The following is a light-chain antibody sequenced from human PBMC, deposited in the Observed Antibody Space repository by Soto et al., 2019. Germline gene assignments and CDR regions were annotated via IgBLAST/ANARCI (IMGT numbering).Light chain of an antibody. J-gene: IGKJ5*01. CDR1: QSLLHGNGYNY. Sequence: EIVMVQAPLLLLGIRGVIAYISCRSSQSLLHGNGYNYLDWYLQKPGQSPQLLIYLGSNRASGVPDRFSGSGSGTDFTLKISRVEAEDVGVYFCMQALQTPPDFGQGTRLEIK. CDR3: MQALQTPPD. V-gene: IGKV2-28*01. CDR2: LGS.